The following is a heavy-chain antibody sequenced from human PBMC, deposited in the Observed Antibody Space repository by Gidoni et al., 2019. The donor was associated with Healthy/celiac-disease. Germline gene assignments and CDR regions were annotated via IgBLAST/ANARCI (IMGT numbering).Heavy chain of an antibody. CDR1: GFTFSGSA. Sequence: EVQLVESGGGLVQPGGSLKLSCAASGFTFSGSAMHWVRQASGKGLEWVGRIRSKANSYATAYAASVKGRFTISRDDSKNTAYLQMNSLKTEDTAVYYCTRLAAGVGYWGQGTLVTVSS. J-gene: IGHJ4*02. CDR3: TRLAAGVGY. CDR2: IRSKANSYAT. D-gene: IGHD6-19*01. V-gene: IGHV3-73*02.